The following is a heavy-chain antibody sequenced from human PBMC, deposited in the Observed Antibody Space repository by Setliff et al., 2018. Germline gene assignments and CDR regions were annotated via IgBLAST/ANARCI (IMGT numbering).Heavy chain of an antibody. CDR1: GFSFREYY. D-gene: IGHD3-22*01. J-gene: IGHJ2*01. V-gene: IGHV4-34*01. CDR2: SNHGGST. CDR3: ARAVDSSGYFPFWYFDL. Sequence: GSLRLSCAASGFSFREYYMSWIRQTPGKGLEWIGESNHGGSTSYHPSLKSRLTMSLDTSRSQFSLNLTSVTAADTAIYFCARAVDSSGYFPFWYFDLWGRGTLVTVSS.